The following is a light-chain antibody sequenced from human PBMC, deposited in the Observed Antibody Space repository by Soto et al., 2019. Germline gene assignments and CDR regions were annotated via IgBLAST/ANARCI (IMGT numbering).Light chain of an antibody. CDR1: QGISSY. J-gene: IGKJ5*01. CDR2: AAS. CDR3: QQLNSYPIT. V-gene: IGKV1-9*01. Sequence: DIQLTQSPSFLSASVGDRVTITCRASQGISSYLAWYQQKPGKAPKLLIYAASTLQSGVPSRFSGSGSGTEFTLTISSLQPEDFATYYCQQLNSYPITFGPGTRL.